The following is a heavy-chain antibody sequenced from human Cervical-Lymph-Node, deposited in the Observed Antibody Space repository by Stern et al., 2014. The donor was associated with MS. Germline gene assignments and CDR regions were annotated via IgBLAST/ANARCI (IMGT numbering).Heavy chain of an antibody. CDR1: GYSFTANW. V-gene: IGHV5-51*01. D-gene: IGHD4-17*01. Sequence: EVQLVESGAEVKKPGGSLKISRKGSGYSFTANWIAWGRQMPGKGLEWMVIIYPGDSDTRYSPSSQGQVTISADKTTSTAYLQWSSLKASDTAMYYCARDYGDYAFDYWGQGTLVTVSS. CDR2: IYPGDSDT. J-gene: IGHJ4*02. CDR3: ARDYGDYAFDY.